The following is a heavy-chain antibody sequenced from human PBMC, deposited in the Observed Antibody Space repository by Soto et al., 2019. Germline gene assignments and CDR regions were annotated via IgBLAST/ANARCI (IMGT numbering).Heavy chain of an antibody. V-gene: IGHV4-4*07. CDR2: IYTSGST. D-gene: IGHD3-16*01. CDR1: GGSISSYY. Sequence: SETLSLTCTVSGGSISSYYWSWIRQPAGKGLEWIGRIYTSGSTNYNPSLKSRVTMSVDTSKNQFSLKLSSVTAADTAVYYCARDPLGAVRAVRYYYGMDVWGQGTTVTVSS. CDR3: ARDPLGAVRAVRYYYGMDV. J-gene: IGHJ6*02.